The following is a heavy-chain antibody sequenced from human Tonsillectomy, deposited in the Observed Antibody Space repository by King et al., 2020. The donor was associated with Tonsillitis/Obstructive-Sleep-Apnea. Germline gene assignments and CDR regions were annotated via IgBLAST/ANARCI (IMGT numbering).Heavy chain of an antibody. CDR1: GFTFSSYA. CDR3: ARDVLGYCSGGSCYPYYYYGMDV. CDR2: ISYDGSNK. J-gene: IGHJ6*02. V-gene: IGHV3-30*04. D-gene: IGHD2-15*01. Sequence: VQLVESGGGVVQPGRSLRLSCAASGFTFSSYAMHWVRQAPGKGLEWVAVISYDGSNKYYADSVKGRFTLSRDNSKNTLYLQMISLRAEDTAVYYCARDVLGYCSGGSCYPYYYYGMDVWGQGTTVTVSS.